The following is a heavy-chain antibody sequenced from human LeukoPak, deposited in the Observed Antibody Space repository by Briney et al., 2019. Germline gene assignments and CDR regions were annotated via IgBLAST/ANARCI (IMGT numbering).Heavy chain of an antibody. V-gene: IGHV3-21*01. CDR1: GFTFSSYW. J-gene: IGHJ4*02. Sequence: GGSLRLSCAASGFTFSSYWMHWVRQALGKGLGWVSSISSSSSYIYYADSVKGRFTISRDNAKNSLYLQMNSLRADDTAVYYCARVAEAAAFDYWGQGTMVTVSS. CDR2: ISSSSSYI. D-gene: IGHD6-13*01. CDR3: ARVAEAAAFDY.